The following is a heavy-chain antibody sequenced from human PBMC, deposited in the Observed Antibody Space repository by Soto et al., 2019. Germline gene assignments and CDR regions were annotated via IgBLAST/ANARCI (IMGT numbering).Heavy chain of an antibody. Sequence: QVQLQESGPGLVKPSETLSLSCTVSGGSISSYYWSWFRQSPGKRMEWIGYVHHSWGSSYNPSLQSRVAIALDTSKSQSSLQVTSVTATDTAVYYCARQGFGPLHGLVDVWGQGTTVTVSS. J-gene: IGHJ6*02. CDR1: GGSISSYY. D-gene: IGHD3-10*01. CDR2: VHHSWGS. CDR3: ARQGFGPLHGLVDV. V-gene: IGHV4-59*08.